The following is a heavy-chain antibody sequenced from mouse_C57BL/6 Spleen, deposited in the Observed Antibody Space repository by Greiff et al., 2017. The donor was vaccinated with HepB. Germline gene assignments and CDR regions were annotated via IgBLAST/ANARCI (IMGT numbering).Heavy chain of an antibody. CDR2: ISSGSSTI. Sequence: EVKLVESGGGLVKPGGSLKLSCAASGFTFSDYGMHRVRQAPEKGLEWVAYISSGSSTIYYADTVKGRFTISRDNAKNTLFLQMTSLRSEDTAMYYCAGGAYYSNYDYAMDYWGQGTSVTVSS. D-gene: IGHD2-5*01. V-gene: IGHV5-17*01. CDR1: GFTFSDYG. CDR3: AGGAYYSNYDYAMDY. J-gene: IGHJ4*01.